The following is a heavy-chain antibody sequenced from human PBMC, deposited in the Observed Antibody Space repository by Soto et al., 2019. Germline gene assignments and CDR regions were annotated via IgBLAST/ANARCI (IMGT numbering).Heavy chain of an antibody. J-gene: IGHJ4*02. CDR1: GFTFSDYY. CDR2: ISSSGSSI. Sequence: QVQLVESGGGLVKPGGSLRLSCAASGFTFSDYYMSWIRQAPGKGREWVSYISSSGSSIYYADSVKGRFTISRDNAKNSLYLQRNSLRAEDTAVYYCARDRSVTYPYYFDYWGQGTLVTVSS. D-gene: IGHD1-26*01. V-gene: IGHV3-11*01. CDR3: ARDRSVTYPYYFDY.